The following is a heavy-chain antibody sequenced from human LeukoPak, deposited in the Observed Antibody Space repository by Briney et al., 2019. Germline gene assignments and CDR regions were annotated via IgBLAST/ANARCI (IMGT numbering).Heavy chain of an antibody. Sequence: PGGSLRLSCAASGFTFSSYAMSWVRQVPGKGLEWVSAISGSGGSTYYADSVKGRFTISRDNSKNTLYLQMNSLRAEDTAVYYCVTAAAGTGLSDYWGQGTLVTVSS. CDR1: GFTFSSYA. V-gene: IGHV3-23*01. J-gene: IGHJ4*02. CDR2: ISGSGGST. CDR3: VTAAAGTGLSDY. D-gene: IGHD6-13*01.